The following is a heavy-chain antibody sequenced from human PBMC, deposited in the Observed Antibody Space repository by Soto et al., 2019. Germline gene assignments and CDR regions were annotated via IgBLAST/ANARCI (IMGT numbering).Heavy chain of an antibody. CDR3: ASRGYSHVALDY. J-gene: IGHJ4*02. CDR1: GGSISSGGYY. Sequence: HVQMQESGPGLVKPSPTMSLTCTVSGGSISSGGYYWSWIRQHPGKGLEGIGYLYYSGSTYYNPSRKSRVTISVDTSKNQFSLKLSSVTAADTALYYCASRGYSHVALDYWGQGTLVTVSS. V-gene: IGHV4-31*03. CDR2: LYYSGST. D-gene: IGHD5-18*01.